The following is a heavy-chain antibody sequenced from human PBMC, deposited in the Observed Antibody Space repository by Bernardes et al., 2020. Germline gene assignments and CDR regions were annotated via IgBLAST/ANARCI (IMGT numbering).Heavy chain of an antibody. CDR1: GFTFSSYW. V-gene: IGHV3-7*01. J-gene: IGHJ6*02. Sequence: GGSLRLSCAASGFTFSSYWMSWVRQAPGKGLEWVANIKQDGSEKYYVDSVKGRFTISRDNAKNSLYLQMNSLRAEDTAVYYCARDSDAGYSSSWYWGDYYYGMDVWGQGTTVTVSS. D-gene: IGHD6-13*01. CDR2: IKQDGSEK. CDR3: ARDSDAGYSSSWYWGDYYYGMDV.